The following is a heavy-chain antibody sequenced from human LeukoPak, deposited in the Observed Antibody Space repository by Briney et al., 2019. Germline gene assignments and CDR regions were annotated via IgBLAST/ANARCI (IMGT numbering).Heavy chain of an antibody. CDR1: GFTFSSYW. D-gene: IGHD6-6*01. Sequence: GGSLRLSCAASGFTFSSYWMSWVRQAPGKGLEWVANIKQDGSEKYYVDSVKGRFTISRDNAKNSLYLQMNSLRAEDTAVYYCARVVPYSSSSFDYWGQGTLVTVSS. J-gene: IGHJ4*02. V-gene: IGHV3-7*01. CDR3: ARVVPYSSSSFDY. CDR2: IKQDGSEK.